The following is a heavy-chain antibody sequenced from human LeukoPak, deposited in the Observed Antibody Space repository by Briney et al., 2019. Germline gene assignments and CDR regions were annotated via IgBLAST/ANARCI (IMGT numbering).Heavy chain of an antibody. Sequence: PGGSLRLSCAASGFTFSGYAMHWVRQAPGKGLEWVAVISYDGSNKYYADSVKGRFTISRDNSKNTLYLQMNSLRAEDTAVYYCARELYPFYDFWSGNYYYYGMDVWGQGTTVTVSS. CDR2: ISYDGSNK. J-gene: IGHJ6*02. CDR1: GFTFSGYA. D-gene: IGHD3-3*01. V-gene: IGHV3-30-3*01. CDR3: ARELYPFYDFWSGNYYYYGMDV.